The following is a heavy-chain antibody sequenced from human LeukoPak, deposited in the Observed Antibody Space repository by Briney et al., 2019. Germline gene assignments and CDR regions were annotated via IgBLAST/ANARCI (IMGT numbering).Heavy chain of an antibody. D-gene: IGHD2-2*01. Sequence: ASVKLSCKASGYTFTDYNMHWVRQAPGQGLEWMGWINTYSGVTNYAQKFQARVTMTRDTSIRTAYKEMSSLESEDTAVYYCARGGCSSTSCYAYDYWGQGTLVTVSS. V-gene: IGHV1-2*02. CDR1: GYTFTDYN. J-gene: IGHJ4*02. CDR2: INTYSGVT. CDR3: ARGGCSSTSCYAYDY.